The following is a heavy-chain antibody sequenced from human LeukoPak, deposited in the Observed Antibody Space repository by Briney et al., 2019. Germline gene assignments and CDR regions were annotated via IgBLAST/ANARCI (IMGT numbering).Heavy chain of an antibody. D-gene: IGHD3-22*01. V-gene: IGHV1-46*01. Sequence: ASVKVSCKASGYTFTSYYMHWVRQAPGQGLEWMRIINPSGGSTSYAQKFQGRVTMTRDTSTSTVYMELSSLRSEDTAVYYCARDRNYYDSSGSPNNWFDPWGQGTLVTVSS. CDR1: GYTFTSYY. CDR2: INPSGGST. CDR3: ARDRNYYDSSGSPNNWFDP. J-gene: IGHJ5*02.